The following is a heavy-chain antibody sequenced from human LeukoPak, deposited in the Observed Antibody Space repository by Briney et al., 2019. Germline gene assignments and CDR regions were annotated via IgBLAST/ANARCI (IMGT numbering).Heavy chain of an antibody. CDR2: INHSGST. D-gene: IGHD2-2*01. J-gene: IGHJ4*02. CDR3: ARGPRTTAKGIVVVPAARRGDY. CDR1: GGSFSGYY. V-gene: IGHV4-34*01. Sequence: SETLSLTCAVYGGSFSGYYWSWIRQPPGKGLEWIGEINHSGSTNYNPSLKSRVTISVDTSKNQFSLKLSSVTAADTAVYYCARGPRTTAKGIVVVPAARRGDYWGQGTLVTVSS.